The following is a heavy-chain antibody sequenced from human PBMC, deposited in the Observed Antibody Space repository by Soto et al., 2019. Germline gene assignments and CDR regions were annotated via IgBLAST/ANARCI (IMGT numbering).Heavy chain of an antibody. CDR3: ARDLYSSSWYRDSSYGMDV. CDR1: GDSVSSNSAA. J-gene: IGHJ6*02. CDR2: TYYRSKWYN. V-gene: IGHV6-1*01. D-gene: IGHD6-13*01. Sequence: SQTLSLTCAISGDSVSSNSAAWNWIRQSPSRGLEWLGRTYYRSKWYNDYAVSVKSRITINPDTSKNQFSLQLNSVTPEDTAVYYCARDLYSSSWYRDSSYGMDVWGQGTTVTLSS.